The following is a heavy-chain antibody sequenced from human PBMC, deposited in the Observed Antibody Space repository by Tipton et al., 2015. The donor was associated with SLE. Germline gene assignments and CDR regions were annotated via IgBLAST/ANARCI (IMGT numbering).Heavy chain of an antibody. Sequence: TLSLTCSVSGGSITSHYWTWIRQSPGKELEWLAYVSYTGSATYNPSLRSRVSISLDTSENQFSLKVTSVTAADTAVYYCARGFYAADFWSGYFVNWFDPWGPGTLVTVSS. CDR3: ARGFYAADFWSGYFVNWFDP. CDR1: GGSITSHY. CDR2: VSYTGSA. V-gene: IGHV4-59*08. J-gene: IGHJ5*02. D-gene: IGHD3-3*01.